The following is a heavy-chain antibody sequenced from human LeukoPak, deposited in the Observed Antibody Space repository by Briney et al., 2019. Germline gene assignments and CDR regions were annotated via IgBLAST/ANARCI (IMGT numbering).Heavy chain of an antibody. CDR3: TRTFGAVNNFDY. CDR2: IRSKTYGGTT. Sequence: GGSLRLSCTAAGFTFGDYAMTWVRQAPGKGLEWVGFIRSKTYGGTTEYAASVKGRFTISRDDSKSIAYLQMNSLKTEDTAVYYCTRTFGAVNNFDYWGQGTLVTVSS. J-gene: IGHJ4*02. V-gene: IGHV3-49*04. D-gene: IGHD3-3*01. CDR1: GFTFGDYA.